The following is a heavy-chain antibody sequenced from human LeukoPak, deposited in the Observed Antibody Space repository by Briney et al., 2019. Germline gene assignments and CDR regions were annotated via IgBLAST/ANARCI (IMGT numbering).Heavy chain of an antibody. J-gene: IGHJ4*02. CDR2: MSCRGYST. V-gene: IGHV3-23*01. CDR1: GFTFSSFA. D-gene: IGHD5-12*01. CDR3: AKCRSLSPAAAINS. Sequence: GGSLRLSCAASGFTFSSFALSWVRQAPGKGLEWVSSMSCRGYSTYYIESVKGRFTISRDNSENTLYLQMNSLRADDTAVYSCAKCRSLSPAAAINSWGQGTLVTASS.